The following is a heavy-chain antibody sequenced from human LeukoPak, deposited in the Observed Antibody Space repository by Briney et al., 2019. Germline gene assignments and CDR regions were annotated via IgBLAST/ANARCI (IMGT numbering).Heavy chain of an antibody. CDR2: ISGSGGST. CDR1: GFTFSSYA. D-gene: IGHD3-9*01. CDR3: AKVARYFDWLLRSDDAFDI. Sequence: GGSLRLSCAASGFTFSSYAMSWVRQAPGKGLEWVSAISGSGGSTYYADSVKGRFTISRDNSKNTLYLQMNSLRAEDTAVYYCAKVARYFDWLLRSDDAFDIWGQGTVVTVSS. V-gene: IGHV3-23*01. J-gene: IGHJ3*02.